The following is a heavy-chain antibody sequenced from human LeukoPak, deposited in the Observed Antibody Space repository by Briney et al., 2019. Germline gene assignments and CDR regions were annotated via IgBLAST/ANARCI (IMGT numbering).Heavy chain of an antibody. V-gene: IGHV1-18*01. J-gene: IGHJ6*02. D-gene: IGHD3-3*01. CDR2: ISAYNGNT. CDR1: GGTFSSYA. Sequence: ASVKVSCKASGGTFSSYAISWVRQAPGQGLEWMGWISAYNGNTNYAQKLQGRVTMTTDTSTSTAYMELRSLRSDDTAVYYCARDLSRYDFWSGPIDYGMDVWGQGTTVTVSS. CDR3: ARDLSRYDFWSGPIDYGMDV.